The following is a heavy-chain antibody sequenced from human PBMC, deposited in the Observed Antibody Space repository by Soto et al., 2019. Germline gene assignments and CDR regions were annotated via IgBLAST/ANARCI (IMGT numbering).Heavy chain of an antibody. CDR1: GGSISSYY. J-gene: IGHJ4*02. V-gene: IGHV4-59*01. D-gene: IGHD2-15*01. Sequence: QVQLQESGPGLVKPSETLSLTCTVSGGSISSYYWSWIRQPPGKGLEWIGYIYFSGSTNYNPSLKSRVTISVDTSKNQFSLKLSSVTAADTAVYYCAREGRSGGNHYWGQGTLVTVSS. CDR2: IYFSGST. CDR3: AREGRSGGNHY.